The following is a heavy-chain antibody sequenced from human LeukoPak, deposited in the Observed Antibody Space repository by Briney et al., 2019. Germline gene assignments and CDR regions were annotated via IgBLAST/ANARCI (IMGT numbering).Heavy chain of an antibody. CDR2: INHSGST. D-gene: IGHD1-26*01. J-gene: IGHJ5*02. CDR3: ARRPIVGSTGFYFDP. CDR1: GGSFSGYY. Sequence: NPSETLSLTCAVYGGSFSGYYWSWIRQPPGKGLEWIGEINHSGSTNYNPSLKSRVTISVDTSKNQFSLKLSSVTAADTAVYYCARRPIVGSTGFYFDPWGPGTLVTVSS. V-gene: IGHV4-34*01.